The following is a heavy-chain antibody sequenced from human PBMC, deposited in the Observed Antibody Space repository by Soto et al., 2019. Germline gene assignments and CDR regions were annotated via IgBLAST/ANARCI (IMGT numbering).Heavy chain of an antibody. CDR2: ISSSSSTI. V-gene: IGHV3-48*02. D-gene: IGHD3-10*01. Sequence: GGSLRLSCAASGFTFSSYSMNWVRQAPGKGLEWVSYISSSSSTIYYADSVKGRFTISRDNAKNSLYLQMNSLRDEDTAVYYCASDLLWFGELSLDYWGQGTLVTVSS. J-gene: IGHJ4*02. CDR3: ASDLLWFGELSLDY. CDR1: GFTFSSYS.